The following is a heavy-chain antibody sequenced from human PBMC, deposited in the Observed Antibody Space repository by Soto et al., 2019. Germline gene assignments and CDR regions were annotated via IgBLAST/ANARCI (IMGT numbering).Heavy chain of an antibody. Sequence: GGSLRLSCAGSGFTFGDSYMSWIRQAPGKGLEWLSYISPGSRYPAYADSVKGRFTISRGNAKRSLYLQMMSLTAEDTAIYYCVRGGGGGLFDPWGQGAMVTVSS. V-gene: IGHV3-11*06. D-gene: IGHD2-15*01. CDR3: VRGGGGGLFDP. CDR2: ISPGSRYP. CDR1: GFTFGDSY. J-gene: IGHJ5*02.